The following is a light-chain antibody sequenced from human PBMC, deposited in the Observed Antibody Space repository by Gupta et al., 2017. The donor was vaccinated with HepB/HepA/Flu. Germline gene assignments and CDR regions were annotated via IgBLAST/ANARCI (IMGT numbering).Light chain of an antibody. CDR3: QQYDELPYT. Sequence: DIQMTQSPSSLSASVGDRVTITCRASQDIRNYLNWYQQKPGKAPQVLIYDVSNLERRVPSRFSGSGSGTEFHLTISSLQPEDIATYFCQQYDELPYTFGQGTKLEIK. J-gene: IGKJ2*01. CDR2: DVS. CDR1: QDIRNY. V-gene: IGKV1-33*01.